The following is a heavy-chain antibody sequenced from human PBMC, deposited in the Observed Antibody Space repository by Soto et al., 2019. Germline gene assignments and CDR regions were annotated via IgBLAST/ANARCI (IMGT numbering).Heavy chain of an antibody. Sequence: SETLSLTCTVSGGSISSYYWSWIRQPPGKGLEWIGYIYYSGSTNYNPSLKSRVTISVDTSKNQFYLKLSSVTAADTAVYYCARGYYYGSGRVWFDPWGQGTLVTVSS. J-gene: IGHJ5*02. CDR1: GGSISSYY. V-gene: IGHV4-59*01. CDR3: ARGYYYGSGRVWFDP. D-gene: IGHD3-10*01. CDR2: IYYSGST.